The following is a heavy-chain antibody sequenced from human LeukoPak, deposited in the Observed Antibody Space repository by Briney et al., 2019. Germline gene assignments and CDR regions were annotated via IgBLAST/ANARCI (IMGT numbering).Heavy chain of an antibody. Sequence: PGGSLRLSCAASGFTFSTHSMNWVRQAPGKGLEWVSSISGSSGNTYYADSVKGRYSISRDNSKNTLFLQINRLRAEDTAIYYCANWGAGTKGLYWGQGTLVTVSS. V-gene: IGHV3-23*01. CDR2: ISGSSGNT. CDR3: ANWGAGTKGLY. CDR1: GFTFSTHS. J-gene: IGHJ4*02. D-gene: IGHD1-1*01.